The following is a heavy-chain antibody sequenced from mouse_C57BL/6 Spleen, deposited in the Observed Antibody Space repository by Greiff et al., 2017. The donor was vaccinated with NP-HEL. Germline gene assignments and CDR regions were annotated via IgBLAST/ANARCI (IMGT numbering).Heavy chain of an antibody. J-gene: IGHJ4*01. CDR1: GYTFTSYW. CDR3: ARKGDYGNYGYAMDY. V-gene: IGHV1-50*01. D-gene: IGHD2-1*01. Sequence: QVQLQQPGAELVKPGASVKLSCKASGYTFTSYWMQWVKQRPGQGLEWIGELDPYDSYTNYNQKFKGKATLTVDTYSSTAYMQHSSLTSEDSAVYYCARKGDYGNYGYAMDYWGQGTSVTVSA. CDR2: LDPYDSYT.